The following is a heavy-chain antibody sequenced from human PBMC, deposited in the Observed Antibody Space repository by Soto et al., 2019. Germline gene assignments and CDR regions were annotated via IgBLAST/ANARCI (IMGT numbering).Heavy chain of an antibody. D-gene: IGHD4-17*01. V-gene: IGHV4-59*01. CDR3: ARVNYGDYYYGMDV. J-gene: IGHJ6*02. CDR2: ISYTGSA. CDR1: GGSINYSY. Sequence: LSLTCTVSGGSINYSYWTWIRQPPGKGLEWIGYISYTGSANYNASLKSRLTISVDTSKNQFSLKLSSVTAADTALYYCARVNYGDYYYGMDVWGQGTTVTVS.